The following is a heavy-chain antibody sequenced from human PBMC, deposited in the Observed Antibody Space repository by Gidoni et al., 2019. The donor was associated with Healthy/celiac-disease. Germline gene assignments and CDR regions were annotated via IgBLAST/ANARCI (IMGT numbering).Heavy chain of an antibody. Sequence: QVQLVESGGGVVQPGRSLRLSCAASGFTFSSYGMHWVGRAPGKGLGWVAVIWYDGSNKYYADSVKGRFTISRDNSKNTLYLQMNSLRAEDTAVYYCARSDIVVVPAAMRRDGYRNELPFDYWGQGTLVTVSS. V-gene: IGHV3-33*01. D-gene: IGHD2-2*01. CDR2: IWYDGSNK. J-gene: IGHJ4*02. CDR1: GFTFSSYG. CDR3: ARSDIVVVPAAMRRDGYRNELPFDY.